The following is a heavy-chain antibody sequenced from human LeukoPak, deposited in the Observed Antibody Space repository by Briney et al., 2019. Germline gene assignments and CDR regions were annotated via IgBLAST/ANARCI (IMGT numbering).Heavy chain of an antibody. D-gene: IGHD1-1*01. CDR3: ARPRRAERDEDF. CDR1: GYSFTNYW. J-gene: IGHJ4*02. Sequence: GESLKISGKASGYSFTNYWIGWVRQMPGKGLERMGMINPGDTNIAYSPSFQGQFTISADRSISTAYLQWSSLKASDTAMYYCARPRRAERDEDFWGQGTLVTVSS. V-gene: IGHV5-51*01. CDR2: INPGDTNI.